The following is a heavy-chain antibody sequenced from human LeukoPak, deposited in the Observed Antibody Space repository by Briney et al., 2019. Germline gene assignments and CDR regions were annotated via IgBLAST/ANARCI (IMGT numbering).Heavy chain of an antibody. J-gene: IGHJ5*02. CDR2: INHSGST. CDR1: GGSFSGYY. CDR3: ARAQNAIAIPMAAAGWRGPNWFDP. Sequence: SETLSLTCAVYGGSFSGYYWSWIRQPPGKGLEWIGEINHSGSTNYNPSLKSRVTISVDTSKNQFSLKLSSVTAADTAVYYCARAQNAIAIPMAAAGWRGPNWFDPWGQGTLVTVSS. D-gene: IGHD6-13*01. V-gene: IGHV4-34*01.